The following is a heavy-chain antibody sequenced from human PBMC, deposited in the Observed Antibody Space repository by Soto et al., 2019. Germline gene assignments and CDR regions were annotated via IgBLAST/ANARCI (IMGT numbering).Heavy chain of an antibody. J-gene: IGHJ6*02. CDR2: IWYDGSNK. D-gene: IGHD2-21*02. Sequence: QVPLVESGGGVVQPGRSLRLSCAASGFTFSSYGMHWVRQAPGKGLEWVAVIWYDGSNKYYADSVKGRFTISRDNSRNTLYLEMNSLRAEDTAVYYCARDGRYCGGDCYSYYYYYGMDVWGQGTTVTVSS. V-gene: IGHV3-33*01. CDR1: GFTFSSYG. CDR3: ARDGRYCGGDCYSYYYYYGMDV.